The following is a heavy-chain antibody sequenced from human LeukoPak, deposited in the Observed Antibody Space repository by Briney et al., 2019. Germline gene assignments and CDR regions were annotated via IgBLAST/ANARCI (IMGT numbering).Heavy chain of an antibody. V-gene: IGHV1-18*01. CDR3: AGSNSAVAANWFDP. J-gene: IGHJ5*02. CDR1: GYTFTSYG. Sequence: ASVKVSCKASGYTFTSYGISWVRLAPGQGLEWMGWISAYNGNTNYAQKLQGRVTMTTDTSTSTAYMELRSLRSDDTAVYYCAGSNSAVAANWFDPWGQGTLVTVSS. CDR2: ISAYNGNT. D-gene: IGHD6-19*01.